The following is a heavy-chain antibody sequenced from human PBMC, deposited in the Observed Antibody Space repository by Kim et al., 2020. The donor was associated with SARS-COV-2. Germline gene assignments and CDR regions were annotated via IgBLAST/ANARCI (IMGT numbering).Heavy chain of an antibody. Sequence: GGSLRLSCAASGFNFNKAWMSWVRQAPGKGLEWVGRIKSEADGGTTAYAAPVKGRFIISRDDSKNTLYLQMNSLKIEDTAVYFCPGLLDYWGQGALVTAS. J-gene: IGHJ4*02. D-gene: IGHD2-15*01. CDR2: IKSEADGGTT. V-gene: IGHV3-15*01. CDR3: PGLLDY. CDR1: GFNFNKAW.